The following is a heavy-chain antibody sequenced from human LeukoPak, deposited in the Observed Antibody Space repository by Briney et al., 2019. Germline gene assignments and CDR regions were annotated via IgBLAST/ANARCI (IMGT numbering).Heavy chain of an antibody. CDR2: IYHSGST. CDR1: GGSISSGGYY. V-gene: IGHV4-30-2*01. D-gene: IGHD3-3*01. J-gene: IGHJ4*02. CDR3: ARVQDFWRRYYFDY. Sequence: ASETLSLTCTVSGGSISSGGYYWSWIRQPPGRGLEWIGYIYHSGSTYYNPSLKSRVTISVDRSKNQLSLKLSSVTAADTAVYYCARVQDFWRRYYFDYWGQGTLVTVSS.